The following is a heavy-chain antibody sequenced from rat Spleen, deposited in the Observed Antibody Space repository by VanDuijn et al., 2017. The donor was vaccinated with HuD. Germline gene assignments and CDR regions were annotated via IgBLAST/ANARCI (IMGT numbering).Heavy chain of an antibody. CDR3: ARVIYYYVSGGWYFDF. D-gene: IGHD1-12*01. Sequence: EVHLVESGGGLVRPGRSLKISCAASGLTYSNYVMAWVRQAPTKGLEWVATISYDGSATYYRDSVKGRFTISRHNAKSTLYMQMDSLRTEDTATYYCARVIYYYVSGGWYFDFWGPGTMVTVSS. CDR2: ISYDGSAT. J-gene: IGHJ1*01. CDR1: GLTYSNYV. V-gene: IGHV5-29*01.